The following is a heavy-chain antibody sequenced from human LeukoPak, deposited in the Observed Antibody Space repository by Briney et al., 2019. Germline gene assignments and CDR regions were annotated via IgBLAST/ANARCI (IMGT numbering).Heavy chain of an antibody. D-gene: IGHD5-18*01. Sequence: GGSLRLSCAASGFTFSSYSMNWVRQAPGKGLEWVSSISSSSSYIYYADSVKGRFTISRDNPKNSLYLQMNSLRAEDTAVYYCARGSAGYSYGTVYYYYYMDVWGKGTTVTVSS. V-gene: IGHV3-21*01. CDR1: GFTFSSYS. J-gene: IGHJ6*03. CDR2: ISSSSSYI. CDR3: ARGSAGYSYGTVYYYYYMDV.